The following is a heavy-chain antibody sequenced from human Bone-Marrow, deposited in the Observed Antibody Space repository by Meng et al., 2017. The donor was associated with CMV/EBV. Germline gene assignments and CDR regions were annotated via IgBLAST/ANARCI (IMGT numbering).Heavy chain of an antibody. Sequence: GSLRLTCAVSGGSISSYYWSWIRQPPGKGLEWIGYIYYSGSTNYNPSLKSRVTISVDTSKNQFSLKLSSVTAADTAVYYCARAVAGTLYSFDIWGQGTMVTVSS. CDR1: GGSISSYY. D-gene: IGHD6-19*01. CDR2: IYYSGST. CDR3: ARAVAGTLYSFDI. J-gene: IGHJ3*02. V-gene: IGHV4-59*01.